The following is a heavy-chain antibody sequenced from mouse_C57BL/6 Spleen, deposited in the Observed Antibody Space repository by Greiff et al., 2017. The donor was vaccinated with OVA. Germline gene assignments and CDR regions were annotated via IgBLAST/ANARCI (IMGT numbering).Heavy chain of an antibody. CDR3: ATLTGVFAY. CDR1: GYTFTSYW. J-gene: IGHJ3*01. V-gene: IGHV1-59*01. CDR2: IDPSDSYT. D-gene: IGHD4-1*01. Sequence: QVQLQQPGAELVRPGTSVKLSCKASGYTFTSYWMHWVKQRPGQGLEWIGVIDPSDSYTNYNQKFKGKATLTVDTSSSTAYMQLSSLTSEDSAVYYCATLTGVFAYWGQGTLVTVSA.